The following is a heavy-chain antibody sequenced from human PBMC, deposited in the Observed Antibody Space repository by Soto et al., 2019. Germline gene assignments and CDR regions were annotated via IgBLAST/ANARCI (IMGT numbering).Heavy chain of an antibody. CDR1: GFTFSNAW. CDR3: TTGIYGDYVKDY. Sequence: EVQLVESGGGLVKPGGSLRLSCAASGFTFSNAWMSWVRQAPGKGLEWVGRIKSKTDGGTTDCAAPVKGRFTISRDDSKNTLYLQMNSLKTEDTAVYYCTTGIYGDYVKDYWGQGTLVTVSS. D-gene: IGHD4-17*01. CDR2: IKSKTDGGTT. V-gene: IGHV3-15*01. J-gene: IGHJ4*02.